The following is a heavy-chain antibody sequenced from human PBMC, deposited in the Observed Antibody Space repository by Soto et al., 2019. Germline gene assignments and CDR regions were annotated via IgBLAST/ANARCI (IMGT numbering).Heavy chain of an antibody. Sequence: QVQLVQSGAEVKKPGSSVKVSCKASGGTFSSYTISWVRQAPGQGLEWMGRIIPILGIANYAQKFQGRVTSTADKSTSTAYMELSSLRSEDTAVYYCARDEGYCSSTSCYFASNWFDPWGQGTLVTVSS. CDR2: IIPILGIA. J-gene: IGHJ5*02. CDR1: GGTFSSYT. CDR3: ARDEGYCSSTSCYFASNWFDP. V-gene: IGHV1-69*08. D-gene: IGHD2-2*01.